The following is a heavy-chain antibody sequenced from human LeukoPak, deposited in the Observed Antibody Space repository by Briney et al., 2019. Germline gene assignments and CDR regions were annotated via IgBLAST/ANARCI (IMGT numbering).Heavy chain of an antibody. CDR2: IKQDGTEK. CDR3: AKDASQAIFDY. Sequence: GGSLRLSCAASGFTFSSYWMSWVRQAPGEGLEWVANIKQDGTEKYYMDSVKGRFSISRDNAKNSLYLQMNALRAEDTAVYYCAKDASQAIFDYWGQGTLVTVSS. V-gene: IGHV3-7*01. J-gene: IGHJ4*02. CDR1: GFTFSSYW.